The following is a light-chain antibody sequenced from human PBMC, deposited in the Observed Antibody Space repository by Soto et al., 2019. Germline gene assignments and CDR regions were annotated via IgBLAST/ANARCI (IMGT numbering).Light chain of an antibody. CDR1: QSVTSS. V-gene: IGKV3-11*01. CDR2: DAS. J-gene: IGKJ5*01. CDR3: QQRSHWPIT. Sequence: EIVLTQSPATLSLSPGERATLSCRASQSVTSSLAWYQQKPGQAPRLLLYDASNRATDIPARFSGSGSGADFTLTISRLEAEDFAVYYCQQRSHWPITFGQGTRLEMK.